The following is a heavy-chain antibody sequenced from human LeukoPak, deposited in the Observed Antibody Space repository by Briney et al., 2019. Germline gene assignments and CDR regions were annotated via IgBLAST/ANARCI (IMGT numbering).Heavy chain of an antibody. Sequence: GGSLRLSCAASGFSFSRYWMSWVRQAPGKGLEWVANIKPDGSEKYYVDSVRGRFTLSRDNAKNSLYLQMNCLRAEDTAVYYCLRDTGCRTTNCYSYFDYWGQGTLVTVSS. CDR1: GFSFSRYW. V-gene: IGHV3-7*01. D-gene: IGHD2-2*01. CDR3: LRDTGCRTTNCYSYFDY. CDR2: IKPDGSEK. J-gene: IGHJ4*02.